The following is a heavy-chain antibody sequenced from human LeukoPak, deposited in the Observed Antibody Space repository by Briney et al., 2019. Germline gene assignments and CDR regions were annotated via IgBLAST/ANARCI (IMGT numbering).Heavy chain of an antibody. Sequence: SGGSLRLSCAASGFTFSSYGMHWVRQAPGKGLEWVAVIWYDGSNKYYADSVKGRFTISRDNAKNSLYLQMNSLRDEDTAVYYCARDMVYGGTYYYDSSGYELNWYFDLWGRGTLVTVSS. CDR2: IWYDGSNK. V-gene: IGHV3-33*01. CDR1: GFTFSSYG. J-gene: IGHJ2*01. CDR3: ARDMVYGGTYYYDSSGYELNWYFDL. D-gene: IGHD3-22*01.